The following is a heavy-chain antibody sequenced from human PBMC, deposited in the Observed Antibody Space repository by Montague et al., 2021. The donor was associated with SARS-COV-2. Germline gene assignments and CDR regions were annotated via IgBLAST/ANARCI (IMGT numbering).Heavy chain of an antibody. CDR3: ARGRIELSMIVVVMTGASYYMDA. D-gene: IGHD3-22*01. CDR1: GESFSGHY. Sequence: SETLSLTCAVYGESFSGHYWTWIRQPPGKGLEWIGEIYHTGSTNYNSSLKSRVTISVDTSKNQFSLKLRSVTAADTAVYYCARGRIELSMIVVVMTGASYYMDAWGKGTTVTVPS. CDR2: IYHTGST. J-gene: IGHJ6*03. V-gene: IGHV4-34*01.